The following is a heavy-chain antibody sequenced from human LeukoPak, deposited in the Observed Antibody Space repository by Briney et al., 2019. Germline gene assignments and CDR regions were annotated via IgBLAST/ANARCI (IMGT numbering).Heavy chain of an antibody. D-gene: IGHD2-15*01. CDR1: GDSASSDRVT. V-gene: IGHV6-1*01. Sequence: SQSLSLTCAISGDSASSDRVTWNWIRRTPSCGLEWLGRRYYRSTWYNDYADFVSGRRAVNADTDKSQFSLQLNYVTPGDTAVYYCARELHGGRLSRFDYWGQGTLVTVSS. J-gene: IGHJ4*02. CDR2: RYYRSTWYN. CDR3: ARELHGGRLSRFDY.